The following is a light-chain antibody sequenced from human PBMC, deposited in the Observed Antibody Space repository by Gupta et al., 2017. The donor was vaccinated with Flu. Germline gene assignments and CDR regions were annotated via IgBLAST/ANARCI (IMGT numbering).Light chain of an antibody. V-gene: IGKV1-5*03. CDR3: QQYESYPWT. CDR1: QSISSW. Sequence: DIQMTQSPSTLSASVGDRVTITCRASQSISSWLTWYQQKPGTAPKLLIYKASSLESGVPSRFSGSGSGAEFTLTINSLQPDDFATYFCQQYESYPWTFGQGTXVEIK. J-gene: IGKJ1*01. CDR2: KAS.